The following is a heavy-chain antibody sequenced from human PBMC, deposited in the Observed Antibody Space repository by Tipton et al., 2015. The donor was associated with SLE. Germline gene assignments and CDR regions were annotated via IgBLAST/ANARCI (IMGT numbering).Heavy chain of an antibody. CDR2: ISGCGGST. CDR1: GFTFSSYA. D-gene: IGHD6-13*01. J-gene: IGHJ4*02. Sequence: SLRLSCAASGFTFSSYAMSWVRQAPGKGLEWVSAISGCGGSTYYADSVKGRFTISRDNSKNTLYLQMNSLRAEDTAVYYCAKEYSSSWYSFDYWGQGTLVTVSS. CDR3: AKEYSSSWYSFDY. V-gene: IGHV3-23*01.